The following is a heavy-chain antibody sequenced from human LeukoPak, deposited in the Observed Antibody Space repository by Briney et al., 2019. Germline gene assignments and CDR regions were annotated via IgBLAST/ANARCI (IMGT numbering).Heavy chain of an antibody. D-gene: IGHD3-16*01. Sequence: GGSLRLSCAASGFTFSSYSMNWVRQAPGKGLEWGSYISSSSSTIYYADSVKGRFTISRDNAKNSLYLQMNSLRDEDTAVYYCARAMFGGATITFDYWGQGTLVTVSS. CDR2: ISSSSSTI. V-gene: IGHV3-48*02. CDR1: GFTFSSYS. J-gene: IGHJ4*02. CDR3: ARAMFGGATITFDY.